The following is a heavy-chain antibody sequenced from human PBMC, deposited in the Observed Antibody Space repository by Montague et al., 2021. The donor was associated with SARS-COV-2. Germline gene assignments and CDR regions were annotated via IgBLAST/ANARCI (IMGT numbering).Heavy chain of an antibody. CDR1: GGSISRYY. D-gene: IGHD3-9*01. J-gene: IGHJ4*02. CDR3: GRSRENYNILTGYPYYFDY. CDR2: IYYSGST. V-gene: IGHV4-59*01. Sequence: SETLSLTCTVSGGSISRYYWNWIRQPPGKGLEWIAYIYYSGSTNXNPSLKSRVTISVDTSKNQFSLKLSSVTAADTAVYYCGRSRENYNILTGYPYYFDYWGQGTLVTVSS.